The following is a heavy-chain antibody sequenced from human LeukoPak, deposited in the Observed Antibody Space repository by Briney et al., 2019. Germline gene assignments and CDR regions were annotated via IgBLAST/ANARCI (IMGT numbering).Heavy chain of an antibody. CDR2: VNLQGST. J-gene: IGHJ4*02. CDR1: GGSISNTNW. CDR3: AREGGPYRPLDY. V-gene: IGHV4-4*02. Sequence: SETLSLTCGDSGGSISNTNWWTWVRQPPGKGLEWIGEVNLQGSTNYNPSLKSRVAISVDKSENLISLKLTSVTAADTAVYYCAREGGPYRPLDYSGQGTLVTVAS.